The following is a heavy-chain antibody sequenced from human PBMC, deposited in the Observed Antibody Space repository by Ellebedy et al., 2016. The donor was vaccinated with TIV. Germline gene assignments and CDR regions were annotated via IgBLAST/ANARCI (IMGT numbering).Heavy chain of an antibody. CDR1: GGSMISNDHY. Sequence: MPSETLSLTCTVSGGSMISNDHYWSWVCQPPGKGLEWIGYIYYSGTTYYNPSLKHRLTMSVDKSKSQVSLKFTSVTATDTAVYYCARGGGDRPHALDVWGQGTKVTVSS. CDR3: ARGGGDRPHALDV. J-gene: IGHJ3*01. D-gene: IGHD3-10*01. V-gene: IGHV4-30-4*01. CDR2: IYYSGTT.